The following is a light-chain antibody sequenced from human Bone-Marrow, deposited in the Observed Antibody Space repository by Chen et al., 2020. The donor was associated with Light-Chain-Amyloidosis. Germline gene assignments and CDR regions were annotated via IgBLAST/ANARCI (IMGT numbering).Light chain of an antibody. CDR3: SSYTITNTLV. CDR2: EVT. Sequence: QSALTQPASVSGSHGQSITISCTRTSSDVGGDNHFSWYRQHPYKAPKLMIYEVTNRPSWVPDRFSGSKADNTASLTISGLQTEDEADYFCSSYTITNTLVFGSGTRVTVL. V-gene: IGLV2-14*01. J-gene: IGLJ1*01. CDR1: SSDVGGDNH.